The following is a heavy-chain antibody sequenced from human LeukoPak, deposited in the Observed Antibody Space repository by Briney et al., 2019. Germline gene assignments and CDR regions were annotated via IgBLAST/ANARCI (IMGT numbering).Heavy chain of an antibody. Sequence: GGSLRLSCAASGFTFSSYAMHWVRQAPGKGLEWVAVISYDGSNKYYADSVKGRFTISRDNSKNTLYLQMNSLRAEDTAVYYCARDLQGDYYYMDVWGKGTTVTVSS. J-gene: IGHJ6*03. CDR1: GFTFSSYA. CDR3: ARDLQGDYYYMDV. CDR2: ISYDGSNK. D-gene: IGHD1-26*01. V-gene: IGHV3-30*04.